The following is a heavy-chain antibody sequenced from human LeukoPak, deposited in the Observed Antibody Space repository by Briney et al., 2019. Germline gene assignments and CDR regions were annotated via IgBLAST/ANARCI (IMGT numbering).Heavy chain of an antibody. CDR3: AKDSRYSYAGNFDY. Sequence: GGSLRLSCAASGFTFDDYAMHWVRHAPGKGLEWVSGISWNSGSIGYADSVKGRFTISRDNAKNSLYLQMNSLRAEDTALYYCAKDSRYSYAGNFDYWGQGTLVTVSS. J-gene: IGHJ4*02. CDR2: ISWNSGSI. V-gene: IGHV3-9*01. D-gene: IGHD5-18*01. CDR1: GFTFDDYA.